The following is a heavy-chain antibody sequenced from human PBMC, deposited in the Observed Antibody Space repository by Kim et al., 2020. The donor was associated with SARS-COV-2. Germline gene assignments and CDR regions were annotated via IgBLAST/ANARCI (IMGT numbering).Heavy chain of an antibody. D-gene: IGHD6-13*01. V-gene: IGHV3-23*01. CDR1: GFTFSSYA. J-gene: IGHJ6*02. Sequence: GGSLRLSCAASGFTFSSYAMSWVRQAPGKGLEWVSAISGSGGSTYYADSVKGRFTISRDNSKNTLYLQMNSLRAEDTAVYYCAKTAYSSSWYPSYYYYYGMDVWGQGTTVTVSS. CDR2: ISGSGGST. CDR3: AKTAYSSSWYPSYYYYYGMDV.